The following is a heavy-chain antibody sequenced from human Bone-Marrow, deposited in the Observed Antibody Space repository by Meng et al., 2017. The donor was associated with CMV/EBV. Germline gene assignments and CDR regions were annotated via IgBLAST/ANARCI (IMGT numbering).Heavy chain of an antibody. V-gene: IGHV1-8*01. CDR1: GYTFTSYD. J-gene: IGHJ5*02. CDR3: ARFGLYCSSTSCYDENWFDP. D-gene: IGHD2-2*01. CDR2: MNPNSGNT. Sequence: SVKVSCKTSGYTFTSYDINWLRQATGQGIEWMGWMNPNSGNTGYAQKFQGRVTMTRNTSISTAYMELSSLRSEDTAVYYCARFGLYCSSTSCYDENWFDPWGQGTLVTVSS.